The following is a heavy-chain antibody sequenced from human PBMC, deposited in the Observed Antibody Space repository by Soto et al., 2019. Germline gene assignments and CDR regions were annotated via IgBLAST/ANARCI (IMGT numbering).Heavy chain of an antibody. CDR2: INPKSGGT. V-gene: IGHV1-2*02. J-gene: IGHJ6*02. CDR3: ARALIRVLDCIPENYYHGIDV. CDR1: GHSFTAYY. Sequence: ASGQVSCNASGHSFTAYYMHWVRQAPGQGLEWMGWINPKSGGTKYAQRFQGRVTMTRHTSSRTVYMELSRLRSDDTAVYYCARALIRVLDCIPENYYHGIDVWRQGTTVTVSS. D-gene: IGHD3-3*01.